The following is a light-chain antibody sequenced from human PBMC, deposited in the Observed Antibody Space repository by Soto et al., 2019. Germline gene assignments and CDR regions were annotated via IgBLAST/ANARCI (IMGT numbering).Light chain of an antibody. V-gene: IGKV3-20*01. Sequence: EIVLTQSPGPLSLSPGEIATLSCRTSQSVSSSYLAWYQQKPGQAPRLLIYGASSRATGIPDRFSGSGSGTDFTLTISRLEPEDFAVYYCQQYGSSPVTFGQGTKV. CDR3: QQYGSSPVT. J-gene: IGKJ1*01. CDR1: QSVSSSY. CDR2: GAS.